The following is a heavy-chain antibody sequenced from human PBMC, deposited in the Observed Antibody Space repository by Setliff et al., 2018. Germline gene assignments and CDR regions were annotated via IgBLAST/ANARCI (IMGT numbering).Heavy chain of an antibody. J-gene: IGHJ4*02. CDR1: GFTFNVFG. CDR3: MKKIIAGGGPPYDYFDY. CDR2: IHGEGINT. V-gene: IGHV3-23*01. Sequence: GGSLRLSCAASGFTFNVFGMHWVRQAPGKGLEWVSSIHGEGINTYYADSVKGRFTISRDNSKNTLFLQMNSLRADDTAVYYCMKKIIAGGGPPYDYFDYWGQGTLVTVSS. D-gene: IGHD1-26*01.